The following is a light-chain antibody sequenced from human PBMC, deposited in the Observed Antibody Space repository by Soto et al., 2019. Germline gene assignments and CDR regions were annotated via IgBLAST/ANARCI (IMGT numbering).Light chain of an antibody. CDR1: QGISNY. CDR2: AAS. Sequence: IQLTQSPSSLSSSVGDRVTINCRASQGISNYLAWYQQKPGKVPKLLIYAASSLQSGVPSRFSGSGSETDFTLTISSLQPEDFATYSCQQSYSSTWTSGQGTKVDIK. J-gene: IGKJ1*01. CDR3: QQSYSSTWT. V-gene: IGKV1-39*01.